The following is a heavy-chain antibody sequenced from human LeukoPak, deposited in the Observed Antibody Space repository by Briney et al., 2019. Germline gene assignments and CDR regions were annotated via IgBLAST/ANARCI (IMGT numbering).Heavy chain of an antibody. CDR2: INHSGST. D-gene: IGHD2-15*01. CDR1: GGSFSGYY. CDR3: ARSSRGYCSGGSCYLDY. V-gene: IGHV4-34*01. J-gene: IGHJ4*02. Sequence: SETLSLTCAVYGGSFSGYYWSWIRQPPGKGLEWIGEINHSGSTNYNPSLKSRVTISVDTSKNQFSLKLSSVTAADTAVYYCARSSRGYCSGGSCYLDYWGQGTLVTVSS.